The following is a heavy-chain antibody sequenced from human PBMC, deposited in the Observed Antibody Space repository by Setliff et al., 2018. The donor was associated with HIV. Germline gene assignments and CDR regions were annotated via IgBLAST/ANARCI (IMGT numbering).Heavy chain of an antibody. D-gene: IGHD1-26*01. J-gene: IGHJ3*02. Sequence: SETLSLTCTVSGGSINSGSYYWSWIRQRAGKGLEWIGHIYTSGSTNYNPSLRSRVTISVDTSKTQFSLRLNSRTATDTALYYCARASVGATGLYAFDIWGQGTVVTVSS. V-gene: IGHV4-61*09. CDR1: GGSINSGSYY. CDR3: ARASVGATGLYAFDI. CDR2: IYTSGST.